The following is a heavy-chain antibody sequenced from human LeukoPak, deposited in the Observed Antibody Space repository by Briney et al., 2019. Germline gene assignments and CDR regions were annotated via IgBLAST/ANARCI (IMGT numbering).Heavy chain of an antibody. J-gene: IGHJ4*02. CDR3: ARFVYSYGYIDY. V-gene: IGHV4-34*01. CDR2: INHSGST. CDR1: GGSFSGYY. D-gene: IGHD5-18*01. Sequence: SETLSLTCVGYGGSFSGYYWSWIRQPPGKGLEWIGEINHSGSTNYNPSLKSRVTISVDTSKNQFSLKLSSVTAADTAVHYCARFVYSYGYIDYWGQGTLVTVSS.